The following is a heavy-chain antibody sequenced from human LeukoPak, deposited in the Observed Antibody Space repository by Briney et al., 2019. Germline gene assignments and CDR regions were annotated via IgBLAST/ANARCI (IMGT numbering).Heavy chain of an antibody. CDR1: GFTFSSYA. D-gene: IGHD6-19*01. CDR2: ISGSGGST. V-gene: IGHV3-23*01. CDR3: AKAGEGSGWVGIFDY. J-gene: IGHJ4*02. Sequence: GGSLRLSCAASGFTFSSYAMSWVRQAPGKGLEWVSAISGSGGSTYYADSVKGRFTITRDNSKNTLYLQMNSLRAEDTAVYYCAKAGEGSGWVGIFDYWGQGTLVTVSS.